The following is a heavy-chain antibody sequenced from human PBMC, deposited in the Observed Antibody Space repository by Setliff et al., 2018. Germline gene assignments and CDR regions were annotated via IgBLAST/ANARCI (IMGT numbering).Heavy chain of an antibody. D-gene: IGHD4-4*01. CDR2: IIPMFDKA. CDR1: GYTFISYG. V-gene: IGHV1-69*13. Sequence: GASVKVSCKTSGYTFISYGISWVRQAPGQGLEWMGGIIPMFDKARYAQKFQGRVTITADESTTTVFMELSNLRSEDTAVYFCARGLSTDTDSWGQGTLVTVSS. J-gene: IGHJ4*02. CDR3: ARGLSTDTDS.